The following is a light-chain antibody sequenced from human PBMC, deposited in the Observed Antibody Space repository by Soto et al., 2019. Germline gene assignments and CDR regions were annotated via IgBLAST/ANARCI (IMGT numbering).Light chain of an antibody. CDR1: QSVNSN. V-gene: IGKV3-15*01. J-gene: IGKJ1*01. CDR2: GAS. CDR3: QEYNTWPWT. Sequence: ETVMTQSPATLSVSPGERATLSCRASQSVNSNLAWYQQKLGQAPRVLIYGASIRATGIPDRFSGSGSGTEFILTISSLQSEDFAVYYCQEYNTWPWTFGQGTKVEIK.